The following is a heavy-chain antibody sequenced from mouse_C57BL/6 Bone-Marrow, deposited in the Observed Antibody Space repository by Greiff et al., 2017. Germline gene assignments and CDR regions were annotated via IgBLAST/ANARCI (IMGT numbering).Heavy chain of an antibody. D-gene: IGHD1-1*01. J-gene: IGHJ3*01. CDR1: GFTFTDYY. V-gene: IGHV1-36*01. Sequence: EVQLQQSGPVLVKPGPSVKISCKASGFTFTDYYMHWVKQSPGKSLEWIGLVYPYNGGTSYNQKFKGKATLTVDTSSSTAYMELNSLTSEDSAVEYCARSDIYYYGSSYVFAYWGQGTLVTVSA. CDR3: ARSDIYYYGSSYVFAY. CDR2: VYPYNGGT.